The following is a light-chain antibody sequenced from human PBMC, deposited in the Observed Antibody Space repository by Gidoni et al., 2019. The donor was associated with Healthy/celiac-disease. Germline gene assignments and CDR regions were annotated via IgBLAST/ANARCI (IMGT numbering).Light chain of an antibody. CDR2: DAS. J-gene: IGKJ2*01. Sequence: DIQITQSPSTLSASVGDRVTITCRASQSISSWLAWYQQKPGKAPKLLIYDASSLESGVPSRFSGSGSGKEFTLTISSLQPDDFASYYCQQYNSYSLYTFGQGTKLEIK. V-gene: IGKV1-5*01. CDR1: QSISSW. CDR3: QQYNSYSLYT.